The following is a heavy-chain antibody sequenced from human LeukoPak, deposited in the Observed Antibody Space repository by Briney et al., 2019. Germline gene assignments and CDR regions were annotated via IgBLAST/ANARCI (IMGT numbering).Heavy chain of an antibody. V-gene: IGHV3-72*01. CDR2: TRNKANSYTT. CDR1: GFTFSDHY. CDR3: ARVREYYFDY. Sequence: GGSLRLSCAASGFTFSDHYMDWVRQAPGKGLEWVGRTRNKANSYTTEYAASVKGRFTISRDDSKNSLYLQMNSLKTEDTAVYYCARVREYYFDYWGQGTLVTVSS. D-gene: IGHD3-10*01. J-gene: IGHJ4*02.